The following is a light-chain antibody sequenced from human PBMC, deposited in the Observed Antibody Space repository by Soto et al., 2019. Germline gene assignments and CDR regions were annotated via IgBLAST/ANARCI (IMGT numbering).Light chain of an antibody. V-gene: IGKV3-15*01. CDR1: QSISTN. Sequence: EIVMTQSPATLSVSPGERATLSCRASQSISTNLAWFQQKSGQPPRLLIYDASTRATGIPARFSGSGSGTEFTLTISSLQSEDFAVYYCKQHNYFFGGGTKVEIK. CDR2: DAS. CDR3: KQHNYF. J-gene: IGKJ4*01.